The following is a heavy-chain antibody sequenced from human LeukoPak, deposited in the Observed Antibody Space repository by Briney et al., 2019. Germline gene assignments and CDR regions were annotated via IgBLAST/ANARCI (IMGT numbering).Heavy chain of an antibody. CDR3: ARQEYYGSGSYVWFDP. D-gene: IGHD3-10*01. J-gene: IGHJ5*02. CDR1: GGSFSGYY. V-gene: IGHV4-34*01. Sequence: SETLSLTCAVYGGSFSGYYWSWIRQPPGKGLEWIGEINHSGSTNYNPSLKSRVTISVDTSKNQFSLKLSSVTAADTAVYYCARQEYYGSGSYVWFDPWGQGTLVTVSS. CDR2: INHSGST.